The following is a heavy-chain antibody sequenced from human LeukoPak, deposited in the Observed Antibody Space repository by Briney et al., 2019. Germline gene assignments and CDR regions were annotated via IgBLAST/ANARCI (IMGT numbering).Heavy chain of an antibody. CDR1: GFTFSSSA. Sequence: GGSLRLSCAASGFTFSSSAMSWVRQAPGKGLYWVSAISGSGTGTYYADSVKGRFTISRDNSKNTLYLQMNSLRAEDTAVYYCAKEGGTGTRFDYWGQGTLVAVSS. J-gene: IGHJ4*02. D-gene: IGHD1-7*01. CDR2: ISGSGTGT. V-gene: IGHV3-23*01. CDR3: AKEGGTGTRFDY.